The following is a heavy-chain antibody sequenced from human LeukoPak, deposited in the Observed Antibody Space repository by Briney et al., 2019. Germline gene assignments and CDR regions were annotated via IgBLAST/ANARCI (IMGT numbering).Heavy chain of an antibody. CDR1: GYTFTGYY. J-gene: IGHJ4*02. V-gene: IGHV1-18*04. D-gene: IGHD3-22*01. CDR2: ISAYNGNT. Sequence: GASVKVSCKASGYTFTGYYIHWVRQAPGQGLEWMGWISAYNGNTNYAQKLQGRVTMTTDTSTSTAYMELRSLRSDDTAVYYCASTPLAPYYYDSSGYYGWGQGTLVTVSS. CDR3: ASTPLAPYYYDSSGYYG.